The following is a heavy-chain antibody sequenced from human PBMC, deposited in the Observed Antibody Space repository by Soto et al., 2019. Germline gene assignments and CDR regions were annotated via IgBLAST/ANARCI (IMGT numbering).Heavy chain of an antibody. CDR3: ARGIVVVPAAMARMYYYYMDV. CDR1: GGSISSSSYY. CDR2: INHSGST. D-gene: IGHD2-2*01. J-gene: IGHJ6*03. V-gene: IGHV4-39*07. Sequence: SETLSLTCTVSGGSISSSSYYWSWIRQPPGKGLEWIGEINHSGSTNYNPSLKSRVTISVDTSKNQFSLKLSSVTAADTAVYYCARGIVVVPAAMARMYYYYMDVWGKGTTVTVSS.